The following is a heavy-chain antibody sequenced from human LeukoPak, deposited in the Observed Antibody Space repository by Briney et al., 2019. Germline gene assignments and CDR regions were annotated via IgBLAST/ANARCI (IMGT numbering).Heavy chain of an antibody. D-gene: IGHD5-12*01. Sequence: GESLKISCKASAYSCSNYCIGGVRQMPGKGLEWMGIIYPSDSDTRYSPSFQGQVTISADKSISTAYQQWSSLKASDTAMYYSARPSNSGYDFWGQGALVTVSS. J-gene: IGHJ4*02. CDR3: ARPSNSGYDF. CDR2: IYPSDSDT. V-gene: IGHV5-51*01. CDR1: AYSCSNYC.